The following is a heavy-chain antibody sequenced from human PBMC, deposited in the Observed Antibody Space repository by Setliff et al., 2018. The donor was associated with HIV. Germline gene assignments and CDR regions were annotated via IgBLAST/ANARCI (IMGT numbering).Heavy chain of an antibody. D-gene: IGHD3-22*01. CDR3: ARDPFPSTNYYDSSMYPFAQFFQH. Sequence: SVKVSCKTSGVSFSSYAISWVRQAPGQGLEWMGGIIPMFGATNYAQKFQGRVTITADESTNTAYMELSSLRSEDTAVYYCARDPFPSTNYYDSSMYPFAQFFQHWGQGTPVTVPQ. CDR1: GVSFSSYA. CDR2: IIPMFGAT. V-gene: IGHV1-69*13. J-gene: IGHJ1*01.